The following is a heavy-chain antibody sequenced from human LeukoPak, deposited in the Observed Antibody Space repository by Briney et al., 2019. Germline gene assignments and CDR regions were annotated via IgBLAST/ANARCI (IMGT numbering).Heavy chain of an antibody. V-gene: IGHV3-7*05. CDR2: IKQDGIET. D-gene: IGHD6-13*01. J-gene: IGHJ4*02. CDR1: GFTFSSYW. Sequence: PGGSLRLSCAASGFTFSSYWMSWVRQAPGKGLEWVANIKQDGIETHYVDSVKGRFTISRGNAKSSLFLQMNSLRAEDTAVYYCSRITWFGSTWFFDYWGQGTLVTVSS. CDR3: SRITWFGSTWFFDY.